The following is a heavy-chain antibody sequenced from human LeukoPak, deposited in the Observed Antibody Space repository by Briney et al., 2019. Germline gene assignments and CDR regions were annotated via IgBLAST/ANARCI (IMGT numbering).Heavy chain of an antibody. CDR1: GGSISSSTYY. CDR3: ARRIVGTMSDF. J-gene: IGHJ4*02. CDR2: INHGGSS. D-gene: IGHD1-1*01. V-gene: IGHV4-39*01. Sequence: KPSESLSLTCTVSGGSISSSTYYWGWIRQPTGEGLEWIGSINHGGSSYYNPSLMSRVTIFGNTSKNQFSLRLSSVTAADTAVYHCARRIVGTMSDFWGQGILVTVSS.